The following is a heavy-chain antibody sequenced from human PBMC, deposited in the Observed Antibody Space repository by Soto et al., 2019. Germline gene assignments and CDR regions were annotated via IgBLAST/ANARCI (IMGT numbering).Heavy chain of an antibody. J-gene: IGHJ4*02. D-gene: IGHD6-19*01. V-gene: IGHV3-23*01. CDR3: AKEGYSSGWYWDS. Sequence: EVQLLESGGGLVQPGGSLRLSCVASGFTFSGSAMSWVRQAPGKGLEYVSSITSSGTEAFHADSVKGRFTMSRDNSKNMLFLQMNSLRAEDTAVYYCAKEGYSSGWYWDSWGQGALVTVSS. CDR1: GFTFSGSA. CDR2: ITSSGTEA.